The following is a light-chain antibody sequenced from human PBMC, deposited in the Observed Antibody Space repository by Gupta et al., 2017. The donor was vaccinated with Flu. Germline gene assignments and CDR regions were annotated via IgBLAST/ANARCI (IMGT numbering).Light chain of an antibody. CDR3: AAWDDSLNGWV. CDR1: S. Sequence: QSVLTQPPSASGTPGQRVTISCSGSSPKLLIYSNNQRPSGVPDRFSGSKSGTSASLAISGLQSEDEADYYCAAWDDSLNGWVFGGGTKLTVL. CDR2: SNN. J-gene: IGLJ3*02. V-gene: IGLV1-44*01.